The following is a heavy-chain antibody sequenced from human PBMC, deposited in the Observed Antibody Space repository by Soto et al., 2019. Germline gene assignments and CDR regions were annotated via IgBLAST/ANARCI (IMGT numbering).Heavy chain of an antibody. J-gene: IGHJ4*02. CDR1: GGSVSSGSYY. D-gene: IGHD3-10*01. CDR3: ARFTPDPLVRGVLDY. CDR2: IYYSGST. Sequence: SETLSLTCTVSGGSVSSGSYYWSWIRQPPGKGLEWIGYIYYSGSTNYNPSLKSRVTISVDTSKNQFSLKLSSVTAADTAVYYCARFTPDPLVRGVLDYWGQGTLVTVSS. V-gene: IGHV4-61*01.